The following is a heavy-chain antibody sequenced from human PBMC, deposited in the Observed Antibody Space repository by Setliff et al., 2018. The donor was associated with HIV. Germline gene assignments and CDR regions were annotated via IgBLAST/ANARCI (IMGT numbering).Heavy chain of an antibody. CDR2: IHITGNT. CDR1: GGSINRGNYY. Sequence: SETLSLTCSVSGGSINRGNYYWTWIRQSAGKGLEWIGHIHITGNTDYNPSLKSRVTISVDTSKNQFSLKLSSVTAADTAVYYCNIYYYYYMDVWGKGTTVTVSS. CDR3: NIYYYYYMDV. J-gene: IGHJ6*03. V-gene: IGHV4-61*09.